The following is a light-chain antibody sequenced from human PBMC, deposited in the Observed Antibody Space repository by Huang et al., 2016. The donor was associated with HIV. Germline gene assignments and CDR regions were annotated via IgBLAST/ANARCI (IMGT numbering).Light chain of an antibody. CDR1: QSVSTS. Sequence: EIILTQSPATLSLSPGDRATLSCRTSQSVSTSLAWYQQKPGQAPRLLIYDAFNRAAGIPARFRDSGSGTDFTLTISSLEPEDFAVYYCQQRSDWPPLTFGGGSKVEIK. V-gene: IGKV3-11*01. CDR2: DAF. CDR3: QQRSDWPPLT. J-gene: IGKJ4*01.